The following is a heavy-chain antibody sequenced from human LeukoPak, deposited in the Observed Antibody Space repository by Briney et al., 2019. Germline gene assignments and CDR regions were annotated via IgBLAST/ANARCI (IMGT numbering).Heavy chain of an antibody. CDR2: ISSSSSYI. CDR1: GFTFSSYS. D-gene: IGHD3-22*01. V-gene: IGHV3-21*01. CDR3: ARDRYYDSSGPGWMDV. J-gene: IGHJ6*04. Sequence: GGSLRLSCAASGFTFSSYSMNWVRQAPGKGLEWVSSISSSSSYIYCADSVKGRFTISRDNAKNSLYPQMNSLRAEDTAVYYCARDRYYDSSGPGWMDVWGKGTTVTVSS.